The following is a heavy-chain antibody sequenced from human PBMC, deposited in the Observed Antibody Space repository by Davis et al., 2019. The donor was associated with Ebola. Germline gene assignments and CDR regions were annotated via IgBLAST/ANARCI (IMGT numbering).Heavy chain of an antibody. J-gene: IGHJ4*02. CDR1: GYTFIDYY. D-gene: IGHD2-15*01. Sequence: ASVKVSRQASGYTFIDYYIDWVRHAPGQCLEWMGWINPNSGGTNYARKFQGRVTMTRDTSTSTVYMELSSLRSEDTAVYYCTRAGDIYYFDYWGQGTLVTVSS. CDR3: TRAGDIYYFDY. V-gene: IGHV1-2*02. CDR2: INPNSGGT.